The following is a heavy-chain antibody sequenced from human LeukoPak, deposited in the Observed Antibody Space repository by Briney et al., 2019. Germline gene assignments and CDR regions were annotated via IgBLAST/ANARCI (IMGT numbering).Heavy chain of an antibody. CDR2: ISYDGSNK. CDR3: AKDRVLWFGELLSVGWFDP. J-gene: IGHJ5*02. CDR1: GFTFSSYA. D-gene: IGHD3-10*01. V-gene: IGHV3-30-3*01. Sequence: PGGSLRLSCAASGFTFSSYAMHWVRQAPGKGLEWVAVISYDGSNKYYADSVKGRFTISRDNSKNTLYLQMNSLRAEDTAVYYCAKDRVLWFGELLSVGWFDPWGQGTLVTVSS.